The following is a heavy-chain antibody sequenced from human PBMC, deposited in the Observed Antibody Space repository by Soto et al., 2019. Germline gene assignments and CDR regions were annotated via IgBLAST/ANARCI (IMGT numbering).Heavy chain of an antibody. Sequence: QVQLVQSGAEVKKPGSSVKVSCKASGGTFSSYAISWVRQAPGQGLEWMGGIIPIFGTANYAQKFQGRVKITADESTSTADRELGSLRSEDTAVYDCAGGGATLSYYYYGMDVWGQGTTVPVSS. CDR3: AGGGATLSYYYYGMDV. CDR1: GGTFSSYA. CDR2: IIPIFGTA. V-gene: IGHV1-69*01. D-gene: IGHD1-26*01. J-gene: IGHJ6*02.